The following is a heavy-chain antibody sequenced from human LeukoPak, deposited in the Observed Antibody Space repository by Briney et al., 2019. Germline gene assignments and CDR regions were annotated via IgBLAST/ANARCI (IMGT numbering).Heavy chain of an antibody. D-gene: IGHD2-2*03. Sequence: KPSETLSLTCTVSGGSISGYYWSWIRQPAGKGLEWIGRIYTSGGTNYYPSLKSRVTMSVDRSKKQFSLKLSSVTAADTAVYYCARDGLTNSLDYWGQGTLVTVSS. CDR2: IYTSGGT. J-gene: IGHJ4*02. CDR3: ARDGLTNSLDY. CDR1: GGSISGYY. V-gene: IGHV4-4*07.